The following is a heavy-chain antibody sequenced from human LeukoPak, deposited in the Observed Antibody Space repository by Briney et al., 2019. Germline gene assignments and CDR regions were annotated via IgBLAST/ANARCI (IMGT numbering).Heavy chain of an antibody. J-gene: IGHJ4*02. CDR3: ASFDCSSTSCFFDY. D-gene: IGHD2-2*01. V-gene: IGHV4-39*07. Sequence: SETLSLTCTVSGGSISSSSYYWGWIRQPPGKGLEWIGSIYFSGTTYYNPSLQSRVTISVDTAKNHFSLKLSSVTAADTAVYYCASFDCSSTSCFFDYWGQGTLVTVSS. CDR2: IYFSGTT. CDR1: GGSISSSSYY.